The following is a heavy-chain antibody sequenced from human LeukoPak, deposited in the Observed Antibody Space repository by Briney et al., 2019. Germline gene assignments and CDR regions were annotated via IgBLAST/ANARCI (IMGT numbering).Heavy chain of an antibody. J-gene: IGHJ4*02. CDR1: GFTVSSNY. CDR3: ARDKGSVGATDY. D-gene: IGHD1-26*01. Sequence: GGSLRLSCAASGFTVSSNYMSWVRQAPRQELEWVSVIYSGGSTYYADSVKGRFTISRDNSKNTLYLQMNSLRAEDTAVYYCARDKGSVGATDYWGQGTLVTVSS. CDR2: IYSGGST. V-gene: IGHV3-53*01.